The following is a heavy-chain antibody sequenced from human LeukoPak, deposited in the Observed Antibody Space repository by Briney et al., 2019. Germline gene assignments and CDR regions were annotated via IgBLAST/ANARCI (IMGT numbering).Heavy chain of an antibody. Sequence: GGSLRLSCAASGFTFSTYSMSWVRQAPGKGLEWVSYISSISSIIYYADSVRGRFTISRDNARNSLYLQMNSLRAEDTAVYYCTRSRPGTEAGQPNFDYWGQGTLVTVSS. D-gene: IGHD6-13*01. V-gene: IGHV3-48*01. CDR3: TRSRPGTEAGQPNFDY. J-gene: IGHJ4*02. CDR2: ISSISSII. CDR1: GFTFSTYS.